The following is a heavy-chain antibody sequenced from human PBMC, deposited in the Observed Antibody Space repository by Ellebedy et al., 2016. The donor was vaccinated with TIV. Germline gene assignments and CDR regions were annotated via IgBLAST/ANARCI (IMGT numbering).Heavy chain of an antibody. D-gene: IGHD1-7*01. J-gene: IGHJ4*02. CDR2: ISSNSGNI. V-gene: IGHV3-48*02. Sequence: GESLKISCAASGFAVSSNYMNWVRQAPGKGLEWVSYISSNSGNIYYADSVKGRFTISRDNAKNSLYLQMNSLRDEDTAVYYCARDENYVAEVIDYWGQGTLVTVSS. CDR3: ARDENYVAEVIDY. CDR1: GFAVSSNY.